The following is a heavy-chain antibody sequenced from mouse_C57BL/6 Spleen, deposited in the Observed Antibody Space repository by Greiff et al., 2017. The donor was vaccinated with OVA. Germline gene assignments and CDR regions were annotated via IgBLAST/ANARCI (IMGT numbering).Heavy chain of an antibody. CDR2: IDPSDSET. J-gene: IGHJ4*01. Sequence: QVQLQQPGAELVRPGSSVKLSCKASGYTFTSYWMHWVKQRPIQGLEWIGNIDPSDSETHYNQKFKDKATLTVDKSSSPAYMQLSSLTSEDSAVYYWARFRSYAMDYWGQGTSVTVSS. CDR1: GYTFTSYW. V-gene: IGHV1-52*01. CDR3: ARFRSYAMDY.